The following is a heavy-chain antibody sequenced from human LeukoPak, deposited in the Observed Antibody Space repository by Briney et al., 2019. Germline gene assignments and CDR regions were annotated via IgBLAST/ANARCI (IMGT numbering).Heavy chain of an antibody. Sequence: GGSLRLSCTASGFTFTSYAMSWVRQAPGKGLEGVSYISSSGSTIYYADSVKGRFTISRDNAKNSLYLQMNSLRAEDTAVYYCAFLGYGSGFNSGYWGQGTLVTVSS. CDR3: AFLGYGSGFNSGY. V-gene: IGHV3-48*03. J-gene: IGHJ4*02. CDR2: ISSSGSTI. D-gene: IGHD3-10*01. CDR1: GFTFTSYA.